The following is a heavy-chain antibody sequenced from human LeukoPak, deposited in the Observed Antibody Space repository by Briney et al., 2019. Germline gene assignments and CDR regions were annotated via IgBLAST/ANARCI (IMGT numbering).Heavy chain of an antibody. V-gene: IGHV1-8*01. CDR1: GYTFTSYD. J-gene: IGHJ4*02. CDR3: ARGVDSERYGRLEIDY. CDR2: MNPNSGNT. Sequence: ASVKVSCKASGYTFTSYDINWVRQATGQGLEWMGWMNPNSGNTGYAQKFQGRVTMTRNTSISTAYMELSSLRSEDTAVYFCARGVDSERYGRLEIDYGSQGTLVTVYS. D-gene: IGHD1-26*01.